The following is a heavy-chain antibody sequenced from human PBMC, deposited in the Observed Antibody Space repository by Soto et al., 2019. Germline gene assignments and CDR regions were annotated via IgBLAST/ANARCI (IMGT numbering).Heavy chain of an antibody. V-gene: IGHV4-34*01. CDR2: INHSGGT. CDR1: GGSFSGYY. J-gene: IGHJ6*03. Sequence: PSETLSLTCAVYGGSFSGYYWSWIRQPPGKGLEWIGEINHSGGTNYNPSLKSRVTISVDTSENQFSLKLSSVTAADTAVYYCARSPMLRNMDVWGKGTTVPVSS. D-gene: IGHD3-16*01. CDR3: ARSPMLRNMDV.